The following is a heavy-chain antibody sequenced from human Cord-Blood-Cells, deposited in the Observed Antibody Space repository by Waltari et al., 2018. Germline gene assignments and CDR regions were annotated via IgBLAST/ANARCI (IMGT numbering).Heavy chain of an antibody. D-gene: IGHD7-27*01. CDR2: INHRRST. V-gene: IGHV4-34*01. CDR3: ARGFNWGSDYFDY. CDR1: GGSFSGYY. Sequence: QVQLQQWGAGLLTPSETLSLTCAVYGGSFSGYYRRWVRTPPGKGLEWIGEINHRRSTNYNPSLKSRVTISVDTSKNQFSLKLSSVTAADTAVYYCARGFNWGSDYFDYWGQGTLVTVSS. J-gene: IGHJ4*02.